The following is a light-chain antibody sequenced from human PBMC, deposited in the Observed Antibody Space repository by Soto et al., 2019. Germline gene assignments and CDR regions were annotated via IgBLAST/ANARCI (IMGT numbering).Light chain of an antibody. CDR1: QGVTTN. CDR2: DVS. Sequence: EIVVTQSPASLSVSTGERVTLCCRAGQGVTTNFAWYQQKSGQAPRLLIYDVSTRATGVPARFSGTGSETDFTLTISGLQSEDSAVYFCQQYNNWPFSFGQGTRLDIK. V-gene: IGKV3-15*01. CDR3: QQYNNWPFS. J-gene: IGKJ5*01.